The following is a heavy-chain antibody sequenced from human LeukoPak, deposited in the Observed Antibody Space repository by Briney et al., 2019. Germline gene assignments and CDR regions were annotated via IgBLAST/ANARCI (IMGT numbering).Heavy chain of an antibody. CDR1: GFTFSSYS. Sequence: GGSLRLSCAASGFTFSSYSMNWVRQAPGKGLEWVSSISSSSSYIYYADSVKGRFTISRDNAKNSLYLQMNGLRAEDTAVYYCARDPTAAAGPSDYWGQGTLVTVSS. CDR2: ISSSSSYI. J-gene: IGHJ4*02. D-gene: IGHD6-13*01. CDR3: ARDPTAAAGPSDY. V-gene: IGHV3-21*01.